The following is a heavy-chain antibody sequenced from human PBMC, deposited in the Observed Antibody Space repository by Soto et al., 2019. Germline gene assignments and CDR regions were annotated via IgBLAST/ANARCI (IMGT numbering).Heavy chain of an antibody. D-gene: IGHD2-21*01. CDR1: GGTSRSLS. CDR2: TTPLFGRP. Sequence: QVQLVQSGAEVKKPGSSVKVSCKASGGTSRSLSITWVRQAPGQGLEWMGGTTPLFGRPNYPQKFQGRLTITADKSTGTAYLELSRLRSDDTAVYYVARDTHSAGGWFDTWGRGTLVTVSS. V-gene: IGHV1-69*06. CDR3: ARDTHSAGGWFDT. J-gene: IGHJ5*02.